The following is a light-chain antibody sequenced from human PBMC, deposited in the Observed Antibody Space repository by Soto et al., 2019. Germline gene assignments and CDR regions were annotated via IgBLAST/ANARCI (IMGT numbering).Light chain of an antibody. CDR1: SSNIGSNS. V-gene: IGLV1-44*01. J-gene: IGLJ1*01. Sequence: QSVLTQPPSASGTPGQRVTISCSGSSSNIGSNSVNWFHQLPGTAPTLLIYGSNQRPSGVPDRFSGSKSGTSASLAISGLQSEDEADYYCAAWYDSLNGYVFGTGTKVTVL. CDR3: AAWYDSLNGYV. CDR2: GSN.